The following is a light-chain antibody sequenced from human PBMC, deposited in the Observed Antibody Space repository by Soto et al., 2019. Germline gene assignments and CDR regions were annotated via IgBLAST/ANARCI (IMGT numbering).Light chain of an antibody. Sequence: QSALTQPASVSGSPGQSITISCTGTGSDVGGYNYVSWYQQHPGKAPKVMIYDVSNRPSGVSNRFSGSKSGNTASLTISGLQAEDEADYYCSSYTGASTPLVFGGGTKLTVL. J-gene: IGLJ2*01. V-gene: IGLV2-14*01. CDR2: DVS. CDR1: GSDVGGYNY. CDR3: SSYTGASTPLV.